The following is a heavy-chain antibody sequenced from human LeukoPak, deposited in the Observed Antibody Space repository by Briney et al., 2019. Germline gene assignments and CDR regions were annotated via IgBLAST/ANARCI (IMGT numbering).Heavy chain of an antibody. Sequence: GGSLRLSCAASGFTFSTYWMYWVRQAPGKGLVWVSHIKSDGTSTTYADSVRGRFTISRDDAKNTLYLEMNSLRAEDTAVYYCAREWHGAFDIWGQGTMVTVSS. V-gene: IGHV3-74*01. D-gene: IGHD5-24*01. J-gene: IGHJ3*02. CDR2: IKSDGTST. CDR1: GFTFSTYW. CDR3: AREWHGAFDI.